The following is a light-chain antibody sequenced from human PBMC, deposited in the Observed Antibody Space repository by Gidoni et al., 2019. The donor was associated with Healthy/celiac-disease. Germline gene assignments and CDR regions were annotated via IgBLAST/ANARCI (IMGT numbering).Light chain of an antibody. Sequence: DIVMTQSPDSLAASLGERATINCKSSQSVLYSSNNKNYLAWYQQKPGQPPKLLIYWAATRESGVPDRFSGSGSGTDFTLTISSLQAEDVAVYYCQQYYSTTAWTFGQXTKVEIK. CDR3: QQYYSTTAWT. J-gene: IGKJ1*01. CDR2: WAA. CDR1: QSVLYSSNNKNY. V-gene: IGKV4-1*01.